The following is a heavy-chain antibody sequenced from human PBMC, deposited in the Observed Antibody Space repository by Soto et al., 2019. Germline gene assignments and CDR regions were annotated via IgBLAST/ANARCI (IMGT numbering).Heavy chain of an antibody. J-gene: IGHJ4*02. Sequence: QVRLVESGGGLVKTGGSLRLSCAASGFTFNDYYMTWIRQAPGKGLEWVSHISSSSTYTDYADSVKGRFTISRDNAKKSLYLQMARRRAEDTAVYYYARALAVASHYDYWGQGTVVTVSA. CDR1: GFTFNDYY. CDR2: ISSSSTYT. CDR3: ARALAVASHYDY. V-gene: IGHV3-11*05. D-gene: IGHD6-19*01.